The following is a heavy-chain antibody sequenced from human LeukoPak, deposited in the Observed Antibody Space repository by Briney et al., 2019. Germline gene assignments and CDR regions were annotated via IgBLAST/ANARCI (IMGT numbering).Heavy chain of an antibody. Sequence: SETLSLTCTVSGGSISSSSYYWGWIRQPPGKGLEWIGSIYYSGSTYYNPSLKSRVTITVDTSKNQFSLKLSSVTAADTAVYYCARQRQQPDAFDIWGQGTMVTVSS. CDR2: IYYSGST. CDR1: GGSISSSSYY. CDR3: ARQRQQPDAFDI. J-gene: IGHJ3*02. D-gene: IGHD6-13*01. V-gene: IGHV4-39*01.